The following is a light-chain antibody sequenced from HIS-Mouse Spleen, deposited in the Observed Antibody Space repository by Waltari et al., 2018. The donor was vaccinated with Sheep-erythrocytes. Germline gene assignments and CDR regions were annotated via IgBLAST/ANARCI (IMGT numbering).Light chain of an antibody. Sequence: QSALTQPRSVSGSPGQSVTISCTGTSSDVGGHNYVSWYQQHPGKAPKLMIYDVSKRPSGVPDRFSGSKSGNTASLTISGLQAEDEADYYCCSYAGSSTPWVFGGGTKLTVL. V-gene: IGLV2-11*01. CDR1: SSDVGGHNY. CDR3: CSYAGSSTPWV. J-gene: IGLJ3*02. CDR2: DVS.